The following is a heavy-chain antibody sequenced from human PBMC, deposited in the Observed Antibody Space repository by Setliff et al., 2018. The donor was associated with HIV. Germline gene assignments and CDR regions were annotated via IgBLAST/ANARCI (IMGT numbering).Heavy chain of an antibody. CDR2: IYYSGST. J-gene: IGHJ4*02. Sequence: PSETLSLTCTVSAGSIRSSTYYWAWIRQPPGKGLEWIGTIYYSGSTYYNPSLKSRVTISVDTSKNQFSLKLSSVTAADTAVYYCARHGIAALAYYFDYWVQGTLVTVSS. CDR3: ARHGIAALAYYFDY. D-gene: IGHD6-6*01. V-gene: IGHV4-39*01. CDR1: AGSIRSSTYY.